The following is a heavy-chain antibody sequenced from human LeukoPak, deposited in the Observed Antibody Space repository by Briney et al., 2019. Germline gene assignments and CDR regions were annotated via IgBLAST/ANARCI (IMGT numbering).Heavy chain of an antibody. V-gene: IGHV3-21*01. CDR1: GFTFSSYS. CDR3: ARVVAWNQLRSTDY. D-gene: IGHD1-14*01. Sequence: KPGGSLRLSCAASGFTFSSYSMNWVRQAPGKGLEWVSSISSSSSFIYYADSVKGRFTISRDNAKNSLYLQMNSLRAEDTAVYYCARVVAWNQLRSTDYWGQGTLVTVSS. J-gene: IGHJ4*02. CDR2: ISSSSSFI.